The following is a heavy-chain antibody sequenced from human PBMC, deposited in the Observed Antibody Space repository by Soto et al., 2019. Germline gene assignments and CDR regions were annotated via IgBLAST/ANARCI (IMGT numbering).Heavy chain of an antibody. CDR1: GGTFYTYA. CDR3: ARDVSVMTSVFGF. D-gene: IGHD3-10*01. Sequence: QVHLVQSGAEVKRPGSSVRVSCRASGGTFYTYAFTWVRQAPGQGLEWMGGITPMIGTTKYAQKFHGRVTLSADESASTACMELSNVRSDDTSVYYWARDVSVMTSVFGFWGQGTLITVSS. CDR2: ITPMIGTT. V-gene: IGHV1-69*01. J-gene: IGHJ4*02.